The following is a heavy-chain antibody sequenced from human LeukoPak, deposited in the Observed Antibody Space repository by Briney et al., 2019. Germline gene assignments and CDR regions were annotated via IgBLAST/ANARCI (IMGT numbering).Heavy chain of an antibody. D-gene: IGHD3-16*02. J-gene: IGHJ2*01. CDR2: ISGSGGST. V-gene: IGHV3-23*01. Sequence: PGGSLRLSCAASGFTFSSYAMSWVRQAPGKGLEWVSAISGSGGSTYYADSVRGRFTISRDNSKNTLYLQMNSLRAEDTAIYYCAKDHHWMKMITFGGVIATPLNWYFDLWGRGTLVTVSS. CDR3: AKDHHWMKMITFGGVIATPLNWYFDL. CDR1: GFTFSSYA.